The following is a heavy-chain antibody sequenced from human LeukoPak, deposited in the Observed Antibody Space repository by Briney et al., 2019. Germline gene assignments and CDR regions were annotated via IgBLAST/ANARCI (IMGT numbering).Heavy chain of an antibody. CDR2: IYYSGST. CDR1: GGSLSSGGYY. CDR3: ASGQLGYCSGGSCPKNWFDP. J-gene: IGHJ5*02. D-gene: IGHD2-15*01. Sequence: SQTLSLTCTVSGGSLSSGGYYWSWIRQHPGKGLEWIGYIYYSGSTYYNPSLKSRVTISVDTSKNQFSLKLSSVTAADTAVYYCASGQLGYCSGGSCPKNWFDPWGQGTLVTVSS. V-gene: IGHV4-31*03.